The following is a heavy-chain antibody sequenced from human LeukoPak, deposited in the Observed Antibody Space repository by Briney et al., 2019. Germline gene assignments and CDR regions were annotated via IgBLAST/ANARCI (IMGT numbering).Heavy chain of an antibody. CDR1: GGSISSSSYY. CDR3: ASYQCSGGSCHKAKFGP. D-gene: IGHD2-15*01. V-gene: IGHV4-39*06. CDR2: IYYSGST. J-gene: IGHJ5*02. Sequence: SETLSLTCTVSGGSISSSSYYWGWIRQPPGKGLEWIGSIYYSGSTYYNPSLKSRVTISVDTSKNQFPLKLSSVTAADTAVYYCASYQCSGGSCHKAKFGPWGQGTLVTVSS.